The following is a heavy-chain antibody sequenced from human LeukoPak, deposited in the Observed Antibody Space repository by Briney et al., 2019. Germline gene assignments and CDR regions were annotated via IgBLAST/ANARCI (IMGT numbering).Heavy chain of an antibody. V-gene: IGHV1-69*05. Sequence: ASVKVSCKASGGTFSNYAVSWVRQAPGQGLEWMGGIIPLFGTADYSQKFQGRVTFSTDKSASTAYMELSSLRFDDTAVYYCAREARSSRYRVRGVIGPLFDYWGQGTLVTVSS. CDR3: AREARSSRYRVRGVIGPLFDY. D-gene: IGHD3-10*01. J-gene: IGHJ4*02. CDR1: GGTFSNYA. CDR2: IIPLFGTA.